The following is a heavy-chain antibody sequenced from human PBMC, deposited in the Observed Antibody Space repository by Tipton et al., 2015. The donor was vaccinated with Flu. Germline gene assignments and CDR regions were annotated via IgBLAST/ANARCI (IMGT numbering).Heavy chain of an antibody. J-gene: IGHJ3*02. V-gene: IGHV3-23*04. CDR2: ISGGGSST. CDR1: GFTFASYA. CDR3: ARRVGTVGAVIEDDACHI. D-gene: IGHD3-16*02. Sequence: QLVQSGGGLVQPGRSLRLSCAASGFTFASYAMSWVRQAPGKGLEWVSVISGGGSSTHYADSVKGRFTISRDNSKKTLYVQMNSLRAEDTAVYYCARRVGTVGAVIEDDACHIWGQGTLVTVSS.